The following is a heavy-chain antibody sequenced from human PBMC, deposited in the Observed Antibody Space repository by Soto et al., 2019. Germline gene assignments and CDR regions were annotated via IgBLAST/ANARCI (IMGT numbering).Heavy chain of an antibody. Sequence: SETLSLTCTVSGGSISSGDYYWSWIRQPPGKGLEWIGYIYYSGSTYYNPSLKSRVTISVDTSKNQFSLKLSSVTAADTAVYYCARESLTTRGSYYYYYGMDVWGQGTTVTVSS. CDR1: GGSISSGDYY. J-gene: IGHJ6*02. CDR3: ARESLTTRGSYYYYYGMDV. CDR2: IYYSGST. V-gene: IGHV4-30-4*01. D-gene: IGHD4-4*01.